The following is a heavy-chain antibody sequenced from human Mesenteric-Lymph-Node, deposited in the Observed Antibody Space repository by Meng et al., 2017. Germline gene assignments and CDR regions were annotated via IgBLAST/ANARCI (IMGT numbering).Heavy chain of an antibody. Sequence: GESLKISCAASGFTFSDYYMSWIRQAPGKGLEWVSYISSSGSTIYYADSVKGRFTISRDNAKNSLYLQMNSLRAEDTAVYYCASQKSLGYCNSISCGAFDIWGQGTMVTVSS. CDR2: ISSSGSTI. CDR1: GFTFSDYY. D-gene: IGHD2-2*01. CDR3: ASQKSLGYCNSISCGAFDI. J-gene: IGHJ3*02. V-gene: IGHV3-11*04.